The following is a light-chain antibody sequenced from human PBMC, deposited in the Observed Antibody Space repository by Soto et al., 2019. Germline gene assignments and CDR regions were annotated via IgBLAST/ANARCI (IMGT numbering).Light chain of an antibody. CDR2: EVS. V-gene: IGKV2D-29*01. J-gene: IGKJ5*01. CDR1: EGVLHSDGKTY. Sequence: DVVMTQAPLSLSVTPGERASICCKSIEGVLHSDGKTYLYWYLQKPGQPPQLLIYEVSNRFSGVPDRFSGSGSGTDFTLKISRVEAEDVGVYYCMQSIQLPITFGQGTRLEIK. CDR3: MQSIQLPIT.